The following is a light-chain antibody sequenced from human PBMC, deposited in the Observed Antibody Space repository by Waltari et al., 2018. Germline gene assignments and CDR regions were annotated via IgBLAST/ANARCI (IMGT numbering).Light chain of an antibody. V-gene: IGLV1-40*01. J-gene: IGLJ2*01. CDR2: SDN. CDR1: NSNIGAGYY. CDR3: QSYDNSFVI. Sequence: QSVLTQPPSVSGAPGQRVTISCTGRNSNIGAGYYVNWYQQLPGTAPKLLIYSDNSRPSGVPDRFSGSKSGTSASLAITGLQAEDEADYYCQSYDNSFVIFGGGTKLTVL.